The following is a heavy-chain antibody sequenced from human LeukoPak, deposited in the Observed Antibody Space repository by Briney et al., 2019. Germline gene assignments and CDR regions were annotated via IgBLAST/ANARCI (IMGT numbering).Heavy chain of an antibody. CDR3: AKDLDCSSTSCYPDY. J-gene: IGHJ4*02. CDR1: GFTSSSYA. CDR2: ISGSGGST. V-gene: IGHV3-23*01. Sequence: GGSLRLSCAASGFTSSSYAMSWVRQAPGKGLKWVSAISGSGGSTYYADSVKGRFTISRDNSKNTLYLQMNSLRAEDTAVYYCAKDLDCSSTSCYPDYWGQGTLVTVSS. D-gene: IGHD2-2*01.